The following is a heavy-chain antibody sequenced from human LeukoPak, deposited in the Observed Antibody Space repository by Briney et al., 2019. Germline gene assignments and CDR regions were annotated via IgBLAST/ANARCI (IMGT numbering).Heavy chain of an antibody. J-gene: IGHJ4*02. Sequence: VKVSCKASGGTFSSYAISWVRQAPGQGLEWMGGIIPIFGTAIYAQKFQGRVTITADESTSTAYMELSSLRSEDTAVYYCARDSSGYLPPIDWGQGTLVTVSS. D-gene: IGHD3-22*01. CDR1: GGTFSSYA. CDR3: ARDSSGYLPPID. V-gene: IGHV1-69*13. CDR2: IIPIFGTA.